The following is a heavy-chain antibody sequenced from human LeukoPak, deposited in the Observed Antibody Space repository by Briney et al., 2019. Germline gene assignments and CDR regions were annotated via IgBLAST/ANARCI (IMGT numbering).Heavy chain of an antibody. CDR1: GFTFSDYY. CDR3: ARDIYPAYYDILTGYYAPRALDY. Sequence: GRSLRLSCAASGFTFSDYYMSWIRQAPGKGLEWVSYISSSGSTIYYADSVKGRFTISRDNAKNSLYLQMNSLRAEDTAVYYCARDIYPAYYDILTGYYAPRALDYWGQGTLVTVSS. V-gene: IGHV3-11*01. CDR2: ISSSGSTI. D-gene: IGHD3-9*01. J-gene: IGHJ4*02.